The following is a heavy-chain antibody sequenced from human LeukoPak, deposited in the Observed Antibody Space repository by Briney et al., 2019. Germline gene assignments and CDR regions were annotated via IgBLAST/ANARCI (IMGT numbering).Heavy chain of an antibody. CDR2: INQDGSEK. CDR1: GLTFSSYW. D-gene: IGHD5-12*01. CDR3: ARDRGGWLRFFEPVFDY. V-gene: IGHV3-7*01. J-gene: IGHJ4*02. Sequence: PEGSLRLSCAASGLTFSSYWMSWVRQAPGKGLEWLANINQDGSEKYYVDSVKGRFTISRDNAKNSLYLQMNSLRAEDTAVYYCARDRGGWLRFFEPVFDYWGQGNLVTVSS.